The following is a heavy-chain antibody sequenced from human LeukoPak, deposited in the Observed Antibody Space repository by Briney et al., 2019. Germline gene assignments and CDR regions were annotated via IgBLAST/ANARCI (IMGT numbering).Heavy chain of an antibody. CDR1: GGSINTNYF. Sequence: SETLSLTCTVSGGSINTNYFWGWIRRPPGKGLERIGQSFYSGSAYYNPCLESRATIHVDMSDNLFSLRLTSVTATDTAIYYCARRGITYRTSFFESWGQGTLVTVSS. CDR2: SFYSGSA. CDR3: ARRGITYRTSFFES. D-gene: IGHD2-2*01. J-gene: IGHJ4*02. V-gene: IGHV4-39*01.